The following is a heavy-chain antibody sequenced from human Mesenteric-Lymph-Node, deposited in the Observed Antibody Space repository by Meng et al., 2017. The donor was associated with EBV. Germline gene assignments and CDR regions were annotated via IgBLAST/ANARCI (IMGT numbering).Heavy chain of an antibody. CDR3: AKGRIVARSPWLDP. CDR1: GGAFSGYY. V-gene: IGHV4-34*01. D-gene: IGHD6-6*01. CDR2: INHSGDA. J-gene: IGHJ5*02. Sequence: QVQLQQWGAGLFTPSAALSPSCVVFGGAFSGYYWSWIRQPPGKGLEWIGEINHSGDASYNPSLKSRVIISVDTAKNQFSLKLNSLTAADTAVYYCAKGRIVARSPWLDPWGQGILVTVSS.